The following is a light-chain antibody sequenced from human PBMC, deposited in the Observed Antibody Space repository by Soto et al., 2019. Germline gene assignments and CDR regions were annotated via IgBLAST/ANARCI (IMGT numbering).Light chain of an antibody. CDR1: SGYSNDK. V-gene: IGLV9-49*01. J-gene: IGLJ2*01. CDR3: GTDHGSGSNFVV. Sequence: QSVLTQTPSASASLGASVTLTCTLSSGYSNDKVDWYQQRPGKGPRFVMRVGTGGIVGSKGDGIPDRFSVLGSGLNRYLTIKNIQEEDESDYYCGTDHGSGSNFVVFGGGTKLTVL. CDR2: VGTGGIVG.